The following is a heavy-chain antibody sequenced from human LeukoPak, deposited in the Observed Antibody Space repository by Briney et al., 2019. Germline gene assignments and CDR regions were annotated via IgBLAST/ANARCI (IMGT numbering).Heavy chain of an antibody. CDR3: ARTPSYCSGGSCYSPRGDYYYYMDV. V-gene: IGHV4-59*01. J-gene: IGHJ6*03. D-gene: IGHD2-15*01. CDR1: GGSISSYY. CDR2: IYYSGST. Sequence: SETLSLTCTVSGGSISSYYWSWIRQPPGKGLEWLGYIYYSGSTNYNPSLKSRVTISVDTSKNQFSLKLSSVTAADTAVYYCARTPSYCSGGSCYSPRGDYYYYMDVWGKGTTVTVSS.